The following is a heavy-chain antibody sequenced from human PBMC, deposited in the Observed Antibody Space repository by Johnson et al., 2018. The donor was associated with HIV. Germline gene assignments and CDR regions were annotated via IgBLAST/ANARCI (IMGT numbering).Heavy chain of an antibody. Sequence: VQLVESGGGLVQPGRSLRLSCAASGFTFDDYAMHWVRQAPGKGLEWVSGISWNSGSIGYADSVKGRFTISRDNRSNSLYLQMNSRRAEDTAVYYCAKMEFDYSYGWSGAFDIWGQGTMVTVSS. V-gene: IGHV3-9*01. CDR1: GFTFDDYA. CDR2: ISWNSGSI. D-gene: IGHD5-18*01. CDR3: AKMEFDYSYGWSGAFDI. J-gene: IGHJ3*02.